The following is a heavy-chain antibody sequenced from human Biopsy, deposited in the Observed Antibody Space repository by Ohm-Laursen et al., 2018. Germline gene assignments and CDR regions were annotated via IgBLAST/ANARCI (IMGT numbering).Heavy chain of an antibody. D-gene: IGHD4-11*01. J-gene: IGHJ6*02. V-gene: IGHV4-59*01. CDR1: GGSITSDY. CDR3: ARDSGILNYGNFKYYHYYGMDV. CDR2: IYYSVMT. Sequence: GTLSLTCTVSGGSITSDYWSWIRQPPGKGLEWIGHIYYSVMTNYNPSLQSRVSISVDTSRNQVSLTLSSVTAADTAVYYCARDSGILNYGNFKYYHYYGMDVWGQGTKVTVSS.